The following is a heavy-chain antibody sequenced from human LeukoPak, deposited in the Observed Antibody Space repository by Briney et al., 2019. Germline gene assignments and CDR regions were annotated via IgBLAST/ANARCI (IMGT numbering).Heavy chain of an antibody. V-gene: IGHV4-59*01. Sequence: SETLSLTCTVSGGSISTYYWSWIRQPPGKGLHWIGYVYYSGSTNYNPSLKSRVTMSADTSKNQFSLRLSSVTAADTAVYYCARSVAGRWFRQPGEGGYFDYWGQGTLVTVSS. CDR3: ARSVAGRWFRQPGEGGYFDY. D-gene: IGHD7-27*01. CDR1: GGSISTYY. J-gene: IGHJ4*02. CDR2: VYYSGST.